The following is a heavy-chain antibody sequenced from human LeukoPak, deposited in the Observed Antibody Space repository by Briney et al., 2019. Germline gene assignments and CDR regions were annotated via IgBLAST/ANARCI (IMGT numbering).Heavy chain of an antibody. CDR1: GGSISSGGYY. Sequence: SETLSLTCTVSGGSISSGGYYWSWIRQHPGKGLEWIGYIYYSGSTYYNPSLKSRVTISVGTSKNQFSLKLSSVTAADTAVYYWARAHPNWFDPWGQGTLVTVSS. V-gene: IGHV4-31*03. J-gene: IGHJ5*02. CDR2: IYYSGST. CDR3: ARAHPNWFDP.